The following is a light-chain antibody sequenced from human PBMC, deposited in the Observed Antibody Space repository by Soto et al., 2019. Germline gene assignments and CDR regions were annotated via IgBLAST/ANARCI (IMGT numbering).Light chain of an antibody. CDR3: KQ. CDR1: QSVSSSY. Sequence: EIVLTQSPGTLSLSPGERATLSYRASQSVSSSYLAWYQQKPGQAPRLLIYGASSRATGIPDRFSGSGSGTDFTLTISRLESEDFAVYYCKQFGQGTKVEIK. V-gene: IGKV3-20*01. CDR2: GAS. J-gene: IGKJ1*01.